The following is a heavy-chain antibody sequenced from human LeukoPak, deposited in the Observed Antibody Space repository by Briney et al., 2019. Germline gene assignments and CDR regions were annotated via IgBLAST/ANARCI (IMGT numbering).Heavy chain of an antibody. V-gene: IGHV3-53*01. CDR3: ARGSVITLRPDY. CDR2: IYSGGST. CDR1: GFTVSSNY. J-gene: IGHJ4*02. Sequence: QPGGSLRLSCAASGFTVSSNYMSWVRQAPGKGLEWVSVIYSGGSTYYADSVKGRFTVSRDNSKNTLYLQMNSLRAEDTAVYYCARGSVITLRPDYWGQGTLVTVSS. D-gene: IGHD3-22*01.